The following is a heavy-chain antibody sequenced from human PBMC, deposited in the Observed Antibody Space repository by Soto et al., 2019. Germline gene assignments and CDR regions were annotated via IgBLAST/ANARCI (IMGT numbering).Heavy chain of an antibody. CDR2: ISGSGGST. CDR1: GFTFSSYA. J-gene: IGHJ4*02. CDR3: AKGRCRTTTCYTVFLDF. V-gene: IGHV3-23*01. D-gene: IGHD2-2*01. Sequence: GGSLRLSCAASGFTFSSYAMSWVRQAPGKGLEWVSAISGSGGSTYYADSVKGRFTISRDNSKNTLYLQMNSLRAEDTAVYYCAKGRCRTTTCYTVFLDFWGRGTLVTVSS.